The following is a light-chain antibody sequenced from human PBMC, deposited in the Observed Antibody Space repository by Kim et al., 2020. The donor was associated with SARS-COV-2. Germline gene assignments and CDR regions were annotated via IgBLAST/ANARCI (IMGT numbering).Light chain of an antibody. CDR3: QRDNHY. Sequence: DIQMTQSPSTLSASVGDRVTITCRASQSISRWLAWYQQKPGKAPKVLIYDTSTLGSGVPSRFSGSGSGTEFTLTITSLQADDFATYYCQRDNHYFGQGTKLEI. CDR1: QSISRW. V-gene: IGKV1-5*01. J-gene: IGKJ2*01. CDR2: DTS.